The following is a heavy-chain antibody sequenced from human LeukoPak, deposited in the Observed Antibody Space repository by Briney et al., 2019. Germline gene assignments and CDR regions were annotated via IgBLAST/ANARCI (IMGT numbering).Heavy chain of an antibody. CDR3: ARHVGLRFLEWLPTGYNWFDP. Sequence: SSETLSLTCTVSGGSISSYYWSWIRQPPGKGLEWIAYISDIGSINYNPSLKSRVTISLDTSKNQFSLKLSSVTAADTAVYYCARHVGLRFLEWLPTGYNWFDPWGQGTPVTVSS. J-gene: IGHJ5*02. D-gene: IGHD3-3*01. CDR2: ISDIGSI. V-gene: IGHV4-59*08. CDR1: GGSISSYY.